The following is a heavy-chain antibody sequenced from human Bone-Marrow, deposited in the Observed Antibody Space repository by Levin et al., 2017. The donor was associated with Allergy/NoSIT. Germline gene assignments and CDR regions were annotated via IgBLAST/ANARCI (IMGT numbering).Heavy chain of an antibody. J-gene: IGHJ6*02. CDR1: GGSIRSYY. CDR2: IFYSGST. CDR3: ARDRRGYNYDEDPGGTYYYNYALDV. V-gene: IGHV4-59*12. Sequence: MASETLSLTCSVSGGSIRSYYWSWIRQPPGKGLEWIGYIFYSGSTNFNPSLKSRVTMSVDTSRNQFSLDLRSVTAADTAVYYCARDRRGYNYDEDPGGTYYYNYALDVWGQGTTVTVSS. D-gene: IGHD5-18*01.